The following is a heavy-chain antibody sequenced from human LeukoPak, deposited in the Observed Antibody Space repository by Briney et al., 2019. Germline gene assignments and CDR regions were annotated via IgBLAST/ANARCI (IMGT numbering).Heavy chain of an antibody. CDR1: GGSISSYY. CDR3: AREEYGSRAFDY. Sequence: SETLSLTCTVSGGSISSYYWSWIRQPPGKGLEWIGYIYYSGSTNYNPSLKSRVTISVDTSKNQFSLKLSSVTAADTAVYYCAREEYGSRAFDYWGQGTLVTVSS. CDR2: IYYSGST. V-gene: IGHV4-59*01. D-gene: IGHD2/OR15-2a*01. J-gene: IGHJ4*02.